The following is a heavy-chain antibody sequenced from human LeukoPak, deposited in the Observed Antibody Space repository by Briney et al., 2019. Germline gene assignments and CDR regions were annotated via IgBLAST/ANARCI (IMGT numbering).Heavy chain of an antibody. CDR3: ARLLNTYDSSGSSAFDI. V-gene: IGHV3-13*01. Sequence: GGSLRLSCAASGFTFSSYDMHWVRQATGKGLEWVSAIGTAGDTYYPGSVKGRFTISRENAKNSLYLQMNSLRAEDTAVYYCARLLNTYDSSGSSAFDIWGQGTMVTVSS. D-gene: IGHD3-22*01. CDR2: IGTAGDT. CDR1: GFTFSSYD. J-gene: IGHJ3*02.